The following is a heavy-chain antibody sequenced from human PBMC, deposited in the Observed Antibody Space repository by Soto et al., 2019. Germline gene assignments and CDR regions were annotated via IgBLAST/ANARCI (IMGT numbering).Heavy chain of an antibody. CDR1: GGSISSSNW. CDR3: ARVVGGYYYGMDV. D-gene: IGHD2-2*01. CDR2: IYHSGST. V-gene: IGHV4-4*02. Sequence: QVQLQESGPGLVKPSGTLSLTCAVSGGSISSSNWWSWVRQPPGKGLEWIGEIYHSGSTNYNPSLKSRVTISGDKPKNQFSLELSSVTAADTAMYYCARVVGGYYYGMDVWGQGTTVSVSS. J-gene: IGHJ6*02.